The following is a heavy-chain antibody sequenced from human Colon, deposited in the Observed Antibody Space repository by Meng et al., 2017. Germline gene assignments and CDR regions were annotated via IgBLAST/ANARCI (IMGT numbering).Heavy chain of an antibody. CDR2: IYYTGNT. Sequence: QVQLQESGPGLVRPSETLSLTWTVSGASVSSDSHYWSWIRQSPGKGLEWIGYIYYTGNTNYNPSLASRVSMSLDTSKNHFSLHLTSVTAADTAIYYCARVNGDFDEAWFDPWGQGTLVTVSS. J-gene: IGHJ5*02. CDR1: GASVSSDSHY. D-gene: IGHD4-17*01. CDR3: ARVNGDFDEAWFDP. V-gene: IGHV4-61*03.